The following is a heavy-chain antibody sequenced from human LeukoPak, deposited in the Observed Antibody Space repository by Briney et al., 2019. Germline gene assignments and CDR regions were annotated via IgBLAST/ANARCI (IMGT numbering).Heavy chain of an antibody. Sequence: ASVKVSCKVSGYTLTELSMHWVRQAPGKGLEWMGGFDPEDGETIYAQKFQGRVTMTRNTSISTAYMELSSLRSEDTAVYYCARNLRRVYYYYGMDVWGQGTTVTVSS. V-gene: IGHV1-24*01. CDR1: GYTLTELS. CDR2: FDPEDGET. J-gene: IGHJ6*02. D-gene: IGHD5-12*01. CDR3: ARNLRRVYYYYGMDV.